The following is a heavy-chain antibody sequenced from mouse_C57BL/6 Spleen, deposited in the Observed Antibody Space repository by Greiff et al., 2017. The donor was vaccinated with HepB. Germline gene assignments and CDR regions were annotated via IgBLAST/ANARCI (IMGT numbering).Heavy chain of an antibody. J-gene: IGHJ2*01. CDR3: TTNDGYY. D-gene: IGHD2-3*01. CDR2: IDPENGDT. Sequence: EVKLVESGAELVRPGASVKLSCTASGFNIKDDYMHWVKQRPEQGLEWIGWIDPENGDTEYASKFQGKATITADTSSNTAYLQLSSLTSEDTAVYYCTTNDGYYWGQGTTLTVSS. V-gene: IGHV14-4*01. CDR1: GFNIKDDY.